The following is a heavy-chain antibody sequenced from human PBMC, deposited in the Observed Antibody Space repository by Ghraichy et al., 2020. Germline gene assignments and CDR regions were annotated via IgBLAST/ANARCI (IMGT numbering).Heavy chain of an antibody. CDR2: IGSSGVST. D-gene: IGHD6-13*01. J-gene: IGHJ4*02. Sequence: GGSLRLSCAASGFTFSSYAMTWVRQAPGKGLEWVSSIGSSGVSTYYAGSVRGRFTISRDNSRDTLYLQMNSLRAEDTAIYYCAKVSNSAVLAAVGTVDRYWGQGTLVTVSS. CDR3: AKVSNSAVLAAVGTVDRY. V-gene: IGHV3-23*01. CDR1: GFTFSSYA.